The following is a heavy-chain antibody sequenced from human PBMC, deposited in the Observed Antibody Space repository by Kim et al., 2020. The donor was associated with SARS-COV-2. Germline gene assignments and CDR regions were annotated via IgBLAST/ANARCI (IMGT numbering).Heavy chain of an antibody. D-gene: IGHD3-16*01. CDR1: GDRFTTFS. CDR2: IHAANGNT. V-gene: IGHV1-3*01. Sequence: ASVKVSCKASGDRFTTFSMHWVRQAPGQRLEWMGWIHAANGNTVYAESFHGRITISRDTSPETVYMELSSLTSTDTAMYYCTKDLSYGGLAFGSWGQGTLVSVPS. J-gene: IGHJ5*01. CDR3: TKDLSYGGLAFGS.